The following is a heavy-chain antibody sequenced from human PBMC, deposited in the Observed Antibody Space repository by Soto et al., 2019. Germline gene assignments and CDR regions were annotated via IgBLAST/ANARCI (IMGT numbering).Heavy chain of an antibody. V-gene: IGHV4-31*03. CDR3: ASYITMVRGVISDY. CDR1: GCSISRGGYY. CDR2: IYYSGST. J-gene: IGHJ4*02. Sequence: PSETLSLTCTVSGCSISRGGYYWSWFRQHPGKGLEWIGYIYYSGSTYYNPSLKIRVTISVDTSKNQFSLKLSSVTAADTAVYYCASYITMVRGVISDYWGKGTLVTVSS. D-gene: IGHD3-10*01.